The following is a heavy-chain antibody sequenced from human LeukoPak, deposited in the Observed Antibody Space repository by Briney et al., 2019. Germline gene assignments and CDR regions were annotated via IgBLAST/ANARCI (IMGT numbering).Heavy chain of an antibody. V-gene: IGHV4-4*07. J-gene: IGHJ4*02. CDR1: GGSISNYY. CDR3: ARGQQGYYYDSSGYTASFDY. Sequence: SGSLSLTCTVSGGSISNYYWNWIRQPAGKGLEWIGRIYTGGSTNYNPSLKSRVTMSVDTSKNQFYLDLSSVTAADTAVYYCARGQQGYYYDSSGYTASFDYWGQGTLVTVSS. D-gene: IGHD3-22*01. CDR2: IYTGGST.